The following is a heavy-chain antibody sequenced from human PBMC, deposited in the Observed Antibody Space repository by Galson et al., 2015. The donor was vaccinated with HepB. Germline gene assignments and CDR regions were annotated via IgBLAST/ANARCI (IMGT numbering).Heavy chain of an antibody. V-gene: IGHV1-3*01. CDR2: INAGNGNT. CDR1: GYTFTSYA. D-gene: IGHD6-19*01. CDR3: ARGYFGYSSGWSSPYYFDY. Sequence: SVKVSCKASGYTFTSYAMHWVRQAPGQRLEWMGWINAGNGNTKYSQKFQGRVTITRDTSASTAYMELSSLRSEDTAVYYCARGYFGYSSGWSSPYYFDYWGQGTLVTVSS. J-gene: IGHJ4*02.